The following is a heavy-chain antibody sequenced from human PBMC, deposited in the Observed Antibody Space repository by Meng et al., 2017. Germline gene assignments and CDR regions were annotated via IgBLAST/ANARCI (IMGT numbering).Heavy chain of an antibody. D-gene: IGHD2-15*01. V-gene: IGHV4-59*01. J-gene: IGHJ4*02. Sequence: SETLSLTCTVSGGSISSYYWSWIRQPPGKGLEWIGYIYYSGSTNYNPSLKSRVTISVDTSKNQFSLKLSSVTAADTAVYYCARVGYCSGGSCYSDWGQGTLATVSS. CDR1: GGSISSYY. CDR2: IYYSGST. CDR3: ARVGYCSGGSCYSD.